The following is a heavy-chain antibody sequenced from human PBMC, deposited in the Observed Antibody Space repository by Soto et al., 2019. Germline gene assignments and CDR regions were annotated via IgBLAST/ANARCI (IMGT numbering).Heavy chain of an antibody. CDR1: GGSISSGDYY. J-gene: IGHJ4*02. CDR3: ARATDSSGYSLAFDY. Sequence: PSETLSLTCTVSGGSISSGDYYWSWIRQPPGKGLEWIGYIYYSGSTYYNPSLKSRVTISVDTSKNQFSLKLSSVTAADTAVYYCARATDSSGYSLAFDYWGQGTLVTVSS. D-gene: IGHD3-22*01. V-gene: IGHV4-30-4*01. CDR2: IYYSGST.